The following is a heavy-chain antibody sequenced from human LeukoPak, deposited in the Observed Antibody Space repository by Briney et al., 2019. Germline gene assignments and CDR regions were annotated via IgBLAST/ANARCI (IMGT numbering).Heavy chain of an antibody. CDR2: IDISGSFT. V-gene: IGHV3-48*01. Sequence: GGSLRLSCAASGFTFSDYTMNWVRQAPGKGLEWISYIDISGSFTYYADSVKGRFTISRDNAKNSLYLQMSSLRAEDTALYYCARGPPLFDPWGQGTLVTVSS. CDR3: ARGPPLFDP. J-gene: IGHJ5*02. CDR1: GFTFSDYT.